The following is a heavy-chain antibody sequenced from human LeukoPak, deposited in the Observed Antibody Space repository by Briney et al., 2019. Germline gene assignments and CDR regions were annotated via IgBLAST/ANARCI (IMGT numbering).Heavy chain of an antibody. Sequence: PGGSLRLSCAASGFTFSSYSMNWVRQAPGKGLEWVSSISSSSSYIYYADSVKGRFTISRDNAKNSLYLQMNSLRAEDTAVYYCARGSPGPREPFDYWGQGTLVSVSS. V-gene: IGHV3-21*01. CDR2: ISSSSSYI. D-gene: IGHD1-14*01. J-gene: IGHJ4*02. CDR3: ARGSPGPREPFDY. CDR1: GFTFSSYS.